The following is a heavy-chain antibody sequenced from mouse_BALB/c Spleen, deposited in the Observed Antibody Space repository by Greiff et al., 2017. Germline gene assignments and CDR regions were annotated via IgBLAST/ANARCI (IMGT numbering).Heavy chain of an antibody. CDR3: ARSYYGNPYYYAMDY. Sequence: QVHVKQSGPELVRPGVSVKISCKGSGYTFTDYAMHWVKQSHAKSLEWIGVISTYSGNTNYNQKFKGKATMTVDKSSSTAYMELARLTSEDSAIYYCARSYYGNPYYYAMDYWGQGTSVTVSS. V-gene: IGHV1-67*01. D-gene: IGHD2-10*01. J-gene: IGHJ4*01. CDR1: GYTFTDYA. CDR2: ISTYSGNT.